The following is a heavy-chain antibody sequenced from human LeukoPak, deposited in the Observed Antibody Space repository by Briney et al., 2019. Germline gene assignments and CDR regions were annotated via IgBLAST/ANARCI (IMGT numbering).Heavy chain of an antibody. D-gene: IGHD4-23*01. CDR2: ISSSSGYI. CDR3: ARVYFGNSDY. CDR1: RFTFSSYS. Sequence: AGGSLRLSCAASRFTFSSYSMNWVRQAPGKGLEWVSFISSSSGYIYYADSVKGRFTISRDNAKNSLSLQMNSLRVEDTAVYYCARVYFGNSDYWGQGTLVTVSS. V-gene: IGHV3-21*01. J-gene: IGHJ4*02.